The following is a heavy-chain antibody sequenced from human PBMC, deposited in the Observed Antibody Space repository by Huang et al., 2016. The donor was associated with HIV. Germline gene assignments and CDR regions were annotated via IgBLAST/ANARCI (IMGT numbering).Heavy chain of an antibody. CDR3: AKALNYYASRSYIGGTDY. CDR2: ISFDGSEE. J-gene: IGHJ4*02. Sequence: GMHWVRQAPGKGLEWVAVISFDGSEEYYVDPAKGRFSISRDNSKSTVYLQMNRLTAEDTAVYYCAKALNYYASRSYIGGTDYWGQGTLVTISS. V-gene: IGHV3-30*18. D-gene: IGHD3-10*01.